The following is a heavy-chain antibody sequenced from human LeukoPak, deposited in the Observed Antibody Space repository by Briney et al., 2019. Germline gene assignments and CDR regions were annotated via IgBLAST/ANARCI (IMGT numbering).Heavy chain of an antibody. Sequence: ASVKVSCKASGYTFTSYAMHWVRQAPGQRLEWMGWINAGNGNTKYSQKLQGRVTMTTDTSTSTAYMELRSLRSDDTAVYYCARGFGGITIFGVVNPDAFDIWGQGTMVTVSS. CDR2: INAGNGNT. J-gene: IGHJ3*02. D-gene: IGHD3-3*01. CDR3: ARGFGGITIFGVVNPDAFDI. CDR1: GYTFTSYA. V-gene: IGHV1-3*01.